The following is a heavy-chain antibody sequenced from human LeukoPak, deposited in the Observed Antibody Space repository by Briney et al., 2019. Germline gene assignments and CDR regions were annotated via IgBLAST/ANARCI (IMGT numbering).Heavy chain of an antibody. Sequence: GGSLTLSCAASGFTFSSYGMHCVRQPPAKGLEWVAVISYDGSNKYYADSVKGRFTISRDNSKNTLYLQMNSLRAEDTAVYYCAKESWLAEHFSYYFDYWGQGTLVTVSS. CDR1: GFTFSSYG. J-gene: IGHJ4*02. V-gene: IGHV3-30*18. CDR2: ISYDGSNK. CDR3: AKESWLAEHFSYYFDY. D-gene: IGHD5-12*01.